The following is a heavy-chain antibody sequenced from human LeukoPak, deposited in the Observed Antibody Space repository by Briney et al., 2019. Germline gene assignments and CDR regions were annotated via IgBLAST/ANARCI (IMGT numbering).Heavy chain of an antibody. CDR3: ARYLGSPGHYYYYMDV. CDR2: IYPGDSDT. V-gene: IGHV5-51*01. D-gene: IGHD3-16*01. J-gene: IGHJ6*03. Sequence: GESLKISCKGSGYSFTNYWIGWVRQMPGKGLEWMGIIYPGDSDTRYSPSFQGQVTISADKSISTAYLQWSSLKASDTAMYYCARYLGSPGHYYYYMDVWGKGTTVTVSS. CDR1: GYSFTNYW.